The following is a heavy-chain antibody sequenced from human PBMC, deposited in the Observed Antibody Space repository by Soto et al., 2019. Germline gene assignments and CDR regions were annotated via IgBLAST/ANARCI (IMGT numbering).Heavy chain of an antibody. D-gene: IGHD2-2*01. Sequence: GGSLRLSCAASGFTFSSYAMSWVRQAPGKGLEWVSGISGTGGSTYYADSVKGRFTISRDNSKNTLYLQMDSLRAEDTAIYYCAKEGGDIVAVPPAYPYYMDVWGKGTTVTVSS. CDR1: GFTFSSYA. V-gene: IGHV3-23*01. CDR2: ISGTGGST. CDR3: AKEGGDIVAVPPAYPYYMDV. J-gene: IGHJ6*03.